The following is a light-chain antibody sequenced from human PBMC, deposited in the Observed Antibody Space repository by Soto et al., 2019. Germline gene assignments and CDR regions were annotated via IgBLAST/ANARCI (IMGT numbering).Light chain of an antibody. V-gene: IGKV3-20*01. J-gene: IGKJ1*01. Sequence: EMVLTQSPGTLSLSPGERATLSCRASQSVSTSYFAWYQHKPGQAPRLLIYGASRRATGVPDMFSGSGSGRDYTLTISRLEPEDFAVYYCQHYGSSRTFGQGTKVEIK. CDR2: GAS. CDR3: QHYGSSRT. CDR1: QSVSTSY.